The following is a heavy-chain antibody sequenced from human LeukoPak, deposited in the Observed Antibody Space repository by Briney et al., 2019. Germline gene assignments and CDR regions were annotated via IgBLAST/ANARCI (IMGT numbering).Heavy chain of an antibody. Sequence: GGSLRLSCAASGFTFSSYDLSWVRQAPGKGLECVAAISRGVGTTYYADSVKGRFTISRDNSKNTLYLQMNDLRVDDTAVYYCAKKGQADDNGKPDWGQGALVTVSS. D-gene: IGHD1-1*01. V-gene: IGHV3-23*01. CDR2: ISRGVGTT. CDR1: GFTFSSYD. CDR3: AKKGQADDNGKPD. J-gene: IGHJ4*02.